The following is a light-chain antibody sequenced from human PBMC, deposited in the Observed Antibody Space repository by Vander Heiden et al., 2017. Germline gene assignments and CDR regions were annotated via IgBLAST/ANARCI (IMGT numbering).Light chain of an antibody. Sequence: EIVLTRSPGTLSLSPGERATLSCRARPSVSGSYLAWYQQKPGQAPRLLIYAVSIRSTGIPDRFSGSGSGTDFTLTISRLEPEDFAMYYCQRYDQSQWTFGQWTRVE. J-gene: IGKJ1*01. CDR3: QRYDQSQWT. CDR1: PSVSGSY. CDR2: AVS. V-gene: IGKV3-20*01.